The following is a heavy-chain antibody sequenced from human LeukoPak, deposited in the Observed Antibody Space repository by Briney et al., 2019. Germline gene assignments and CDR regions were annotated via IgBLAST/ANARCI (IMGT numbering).Heavy chain of an antibody. CDR1: GFAVSSYA. Sequence: GGSLRLSCAASGFAVSSYAMHWVRQAPGKGLEYASAISSNGGTTYYANSMKGRFTISRDNSKNTLFLQMGSLRTEDMAVYYCAGAGSSSWPDYWGQGALVTVSS. J-gene: IGHJ4*02. CDR3: AGAGSSSWPDY. D-gene: IGHD6-13*01. CDR2: ISSNGGTT. V-gene: IGHV3-64*01.